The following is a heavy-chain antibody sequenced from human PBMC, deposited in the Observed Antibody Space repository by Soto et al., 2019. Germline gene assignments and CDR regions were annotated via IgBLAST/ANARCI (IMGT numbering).Heavy chain of an antibody. CDR2: MTGSSVST. V-gene: IGHV3-23*01. D-gene: IGHD2-2*01. Sequence: EVQLLESGGGLVQSGGPLRLSCAASGFTFTSYAMIWVRQAPGQGLEWGSTMTGSSVSTYYADSLKGRFTISRDNSKNTLYLQMNSLRPEDTAVYYCAKRGDQSPYFDYWGQGTLVTVSS. J-gene: IGHJ4*02. CDR3: AKRGDQSPYFDY. CDR1: GFTFTSYA.